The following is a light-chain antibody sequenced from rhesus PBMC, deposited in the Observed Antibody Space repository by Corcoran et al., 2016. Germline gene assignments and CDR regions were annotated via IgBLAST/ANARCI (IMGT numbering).Light chain of an antibody. CDR2: AAS. J-gene: IGKJ4*01. CDR3: QHSYGTPLT. V-gene: IGKV1-74*01. Sequence: DIQMTQSPSSLSASVGDRVTITCRASENVNNYLHWYQQKPGKAPKLLIYAASNLQSGVPARFSGSGSGTDYTFTISRLQPEDVATYYCQHSYGTPLTFGGGTKVEIK. CDR1: ENVNNY.